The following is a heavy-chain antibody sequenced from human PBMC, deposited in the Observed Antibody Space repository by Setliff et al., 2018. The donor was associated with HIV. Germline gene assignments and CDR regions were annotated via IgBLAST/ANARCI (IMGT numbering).Heavy chain of an antibody. J-gene: IGHJ4*02. CDR3: ARGGTVSADFDS. CDR2: MCHGGNNN. Sequence: SETLSLTCGVSGYSISSDYCWGWLRQPPGKGLEWIGNMCHGGNNNYYNPSFKSRVTLSVDTSDNQFSLRLSSVTAADTAVYFCARGGTVSADFDSWGQGTLVTVSS. D-gene: IGHD6-19*01. CDR1: GYSISSDYC. V-gene: IGHV4-38-2*01.